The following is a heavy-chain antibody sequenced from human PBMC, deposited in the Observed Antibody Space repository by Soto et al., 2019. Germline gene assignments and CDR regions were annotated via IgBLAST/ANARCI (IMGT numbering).Heavy chain of an antibody. D-gene: IGHD6-19*01. J-gene: IGHJ4*02. CDR1: GFNFNNYA. Sequence: GGSLRLSCATSGFNFNNYAMSWVRQAPGERLEWVSFISSSGGTTYYADSVKGRFTISRDNSRNTVFLQMNTLGAEDTAIYYCATFTTVTGPGWGRASEYWGQGTRVTVSS. V-gene: IGHV3-23*01. CDR3: ATFTTVTGPGWGRASEY. CDR2: ISSSGGTT.